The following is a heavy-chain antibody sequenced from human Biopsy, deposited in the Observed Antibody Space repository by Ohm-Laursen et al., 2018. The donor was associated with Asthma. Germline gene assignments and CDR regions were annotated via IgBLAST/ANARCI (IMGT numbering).Heavy chain of an antibody. CDR3: ARGPELDV. CDR2: TNERGVT. Sequence: SDTLSLTCGVYPGSFSGFFWTWIRPSPGKGLEWIGETNERGVTNNNPSLKSRVIISIDTYWNRGSLKLTSVTAADTAVYYCARGPELDVWGQGTTVTVSS. CDR1: PGSFSGFF. J-gene: IGHJ6*02. V-gene: IGHV4-34*01.